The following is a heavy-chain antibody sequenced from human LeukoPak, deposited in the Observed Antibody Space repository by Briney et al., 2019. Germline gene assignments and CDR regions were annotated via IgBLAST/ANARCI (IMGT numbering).Heavy chain of an antibody. CDR2: IIPIFGTA. V-gene: IGHV1-69*13. D-gene: IGHD3-9*01. CDR1: GGTFSSYA. Sequence: SVKVSCKASGGTFSSYAISWARQAPGQGLEWMGGIIPIFGTANYAQKFQGRVTITADESTSTAYMELSSLRSEDTAVYYCARGSVGWERLRYFSLDYWGQGTLVTVSS. J-gene: IGHJ4*02. CDR3: ARGSVGWERLRYFSLDY.